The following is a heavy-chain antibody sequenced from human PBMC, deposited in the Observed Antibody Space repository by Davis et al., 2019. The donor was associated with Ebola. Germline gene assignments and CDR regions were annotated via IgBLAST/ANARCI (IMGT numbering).Heavy chain of an antibody. Sequence: AASVKVSCKASGYTFTRYCISWVRQAPGQGLEWMGWISAFNGNTEYAQELQGRVAITTDTSTTTAYMELRSLRSDYTAVYYCAGVISMILVGPFDYWGQGTLVTVSS. D-gene: IGHD3-22*01. V-gene: IGHV1-18*01. CDR3: AGVISMILVGPFDY. CDR2: ISAFNGNT. CDR1: GYTFTRYC. J-gene: IGHJ4*02.